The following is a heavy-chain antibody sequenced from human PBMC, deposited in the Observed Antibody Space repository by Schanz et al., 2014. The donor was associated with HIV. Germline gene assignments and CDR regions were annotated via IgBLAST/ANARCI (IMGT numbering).Heavy chain of an antibody. CDR2: INHSGRT. J-gene: IGHJ5*02. V-gene: IGHV4-34*01. D-gene: IGHD3-16*02. CDR1: GGSFSGSY. Sequence: QVQLQQWGAGLLKPSETLSLTCAVYGGSFSGSYWSWIRQSPGKGLEWIADINHSGRTNYNPSLKVRVPMSPDTPKKHSSLKLISLPAADTAVYYCVRGFLMGRDYDYIWGSNRYAAWFVPWGQGTLVSVSS. CDR3: VRGFLMGRDYDYIWGSNRYAAWFVP.